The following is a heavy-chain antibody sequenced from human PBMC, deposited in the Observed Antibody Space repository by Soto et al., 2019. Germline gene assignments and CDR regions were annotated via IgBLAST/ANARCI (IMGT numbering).Heavy chain of an antibody. CDR1: VGSVSRYY. D-gene: IGHD3-22*01. V-gene: IGHV4-59*02. Sequence: SETLSLTCTVSVGSVSRYYWSWIRQPPGKGLEWIGYIYYSGSTNYNPSLKSRVTISVDTSKNQFSLKLSSVTAADTAVYYCASARYYYDSSGYVLTYGMDVWGQGTTVTVSS. CDR2: IYYSGST. CDR3: ASARYYYDSSGYVLTYGMDV. J-gene: IGHJ6*02.